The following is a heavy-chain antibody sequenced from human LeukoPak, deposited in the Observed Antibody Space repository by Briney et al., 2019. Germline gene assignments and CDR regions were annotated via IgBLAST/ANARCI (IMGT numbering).Heavy chain of an antibody. CDR3: ARGFGSSTSYVSDFDF. V-gene: IGHV1-69*04. D-gene: IGHD3-16*01. J-gene: IGHJ4*02. CDR2: IIPILDIT. Sequence: SVKVSCKASGGTFSSYGIRWVRQAPGQGLEWMGRIIPILDITNYAQKFQGRVTITADKSTSTAYMELSSLRSEDTAVYFCARGFGSSTSYVSDFDFWGQGTLVTVSS. CDR1: GGTFSSYG.